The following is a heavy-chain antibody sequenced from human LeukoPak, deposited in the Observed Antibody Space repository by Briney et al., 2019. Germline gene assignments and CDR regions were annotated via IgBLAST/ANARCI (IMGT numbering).Heavy chain of an antibody. V-gene: IGHV1-8*03. Sequence: VASVRVSCTASGYTFISYNINWLRQATGQGLEWMGWVNPRSGDAGYLQKFQGRLTITRDSSIDTAYMDLSGLSSEDTAVYYCARGVPLGYCTYGVCYPPYYFDYWGQGTLVTASS. CDR3: ARGVPLGYCTYGVCYPPYYFDY. CDR1: GYTFISYN. D-gene: IGHD2-8*01. CDR2: VNPRSGDA. J-gene: IGHJ4*02.